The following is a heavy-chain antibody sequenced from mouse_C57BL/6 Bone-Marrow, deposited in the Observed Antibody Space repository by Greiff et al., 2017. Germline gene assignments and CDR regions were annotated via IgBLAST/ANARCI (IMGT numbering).Heavy chain of an antibody. CDR1: GYSITSGYY. CDR2: ISYDGSN. CDR3: ARDGGLRLPFDY. V-gene: IGHV3-6*01. D-gene: IGHD2-4*01. J-gene: IGHJ2*01. Sequence: ESGPGLVKPSQSLSLTCSVTGYSITSGYYWNWIRQFPGNKLEWMGYISYDGSNNYNPSLKNRISITRDTSKNQFFLKLNSVTTEDTATYYCARDGGLRLPFDYWGQGTTLTVSS.